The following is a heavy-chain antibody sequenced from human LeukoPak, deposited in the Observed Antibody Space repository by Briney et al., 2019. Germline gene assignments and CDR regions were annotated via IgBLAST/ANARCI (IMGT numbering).Heavy chain of an antibody. J-gene: IGHJ5*02. Sequence: ASVRVSCKSSGYTFSTYDINWVRQATGQGLEWMGWMNPNTGNTGYAQKFRGRFTMTRNTSISTAYMELNNLTSEGTAVYYCARGVSRTNWFDPWGQGTLVTVSS. CDR3: ARGVSRTNWFDP. CDR1: GYTFSTYD. V-gene: IGHV1-8*01. CDR2: MNPNTGNT. D-gene: IGHD1-1*01.